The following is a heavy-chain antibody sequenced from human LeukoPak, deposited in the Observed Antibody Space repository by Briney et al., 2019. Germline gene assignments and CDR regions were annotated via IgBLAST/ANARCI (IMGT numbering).Heavy chain of an antibody. Sequence: GGPLRLSCTASGFTFSSYGMSWVRQAPGKGLQWVSAISYNDGSTYYADSVKGRFTISRDNSKNTLYLQMNSLRAEDTATYYCAKDSPLLTIWGQGTMVTVSS. CDR3: AKDSPLLTI. V-gene: IGHV3-23*01. CDR2: ISYNDGST. CDR1: GFTFSSYG. J-gene: IGHJ3*02.